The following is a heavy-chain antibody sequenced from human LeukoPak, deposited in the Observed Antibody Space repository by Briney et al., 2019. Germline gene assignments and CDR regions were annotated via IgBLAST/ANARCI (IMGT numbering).Heavy chain of an antibody. Sequence: AASVKVSCKASGGTFSSYAISWVRQAPGQGLEWMGGIIPIFGTANYAQKFQGRVTITADESTSTAYMELSSLRSEDTAVYYCAISNTIFGGNWFDPWGQGTLVTVSS. CDR1: GGTFSSYA. CDR3: AISNTIFGGNWFDP. D-gene: IGHD3-3*01. J-gene: IGHJ5*02. V-gene: IGHV1-69*01. CDR2: IIPIFGTA.